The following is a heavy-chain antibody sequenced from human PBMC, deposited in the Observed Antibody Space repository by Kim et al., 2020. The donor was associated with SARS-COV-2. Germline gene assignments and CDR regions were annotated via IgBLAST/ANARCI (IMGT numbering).Heavy chain of an antibody. CDR3: AREGGLGDTYSFGPGAFDL. D-gene: IGHD5-18*01. Sequence: SRVTISVDTSKNQFSLKLSSVTSADTALYYCAREGGLGDTYSFGPGAFDLWGQGTMVTVSS. J-gene: IGHJ3*01. V-gene: IGHV4-59*01.